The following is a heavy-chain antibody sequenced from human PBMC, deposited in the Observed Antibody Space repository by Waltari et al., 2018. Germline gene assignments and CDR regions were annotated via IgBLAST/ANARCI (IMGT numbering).Heavy chain of an antibody. CDR2: INAGNGNT. D-gene: IGHD3-16*01. J-gene: IGHJ3*02. Sequence: QVQLVQSGAEVKKPGASVKVSCRASGDTFTSYAMHWVRQAPGQRLEWMGWINAGNGNTKYSQKFQGRVTITRDTSASTAYMELSSLRSEDTAVYYCARVEGAAGLDIWGQGTMVTVSS. CDR1: GDTFTSYA. CDR3: ARVEGAAGLDI. V-gene: IGHV1-3*01.